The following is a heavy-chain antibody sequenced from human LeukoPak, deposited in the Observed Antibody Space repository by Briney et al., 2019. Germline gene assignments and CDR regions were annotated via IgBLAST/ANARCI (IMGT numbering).Heavy chain of an antibody. CDR1: GYTFTSYD. V-gene: IGHV1-8*01. D-gene: IGHD3-22*01. CDR2: MNPNSGNT. J-gene: IGHJ4*02. CDR3: ARGRYYYDSSGYSVDN. Sequence: ASVKVSCKASGYTFTSYDINWVRQATGQGLERMGWMNPNSGNTGYAQKFQGRVTMTRNTSISTAYMELSSLRSEDKAVYYCARGRYYYDSSGYSVDNWGQGTLVTVSS.